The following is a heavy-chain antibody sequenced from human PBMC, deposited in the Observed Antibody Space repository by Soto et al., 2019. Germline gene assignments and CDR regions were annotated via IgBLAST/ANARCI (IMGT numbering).Heavy chain of an antibody. J-gene: IGHJ4*02. CDR3: ARLTYCSGGSCYGRYYFDY. D-gene: IGHD2-15*01. CDR2: TSYSGST. V-gene: IGHV4-59*08. CDR1: GGSISSYY. Sequence: QVQLQESGPGLVKPSETLSLTCTVSGGSISSYYWSWIRQPPGKGLEWIGYTSYSGSTNYNPSLKSRVTISVDTSKSQFSLKLSSVTAADTAVYYCARLTYCSGGSCYGRYYFDYWGQGTLVTVSS.